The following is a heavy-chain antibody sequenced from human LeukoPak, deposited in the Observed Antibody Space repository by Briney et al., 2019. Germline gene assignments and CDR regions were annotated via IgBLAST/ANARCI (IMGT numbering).Heavy chain of an antibody. CDR3: AREDYGDSVAFDY. CDR2: ISSSSSTI. J-gene: IGHJ4*02. D-gene: IGHD4-17*01. CDR1: GFTFSSYA. Sequence: GGSLRLSCAASGFTFSSYAMSWVRQAPGKGLEWVSYISSSSSTIYYADSVKGRFTISRDNAKNSLYLQMNSLRAEDTAVYYCAREDYGDSVAFDYWAREPWSPSPQ. V-gene: IGHV3-48*01.